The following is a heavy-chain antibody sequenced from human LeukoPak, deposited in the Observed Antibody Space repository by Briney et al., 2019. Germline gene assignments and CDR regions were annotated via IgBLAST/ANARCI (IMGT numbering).Heavy chain of an antibody. Sequence: GGSLRLSCAASGFTFIDYSMNWVRQAPGKGLEWISYVGISSGNTKYADSVKGRFTISGDSAKNSVFLQMNSLRVEDTAGYYCARDHRYAFDNWGQGTLVTVSS. D-gene: IGHD5-12*01. V-gene: IGHV3-48*04. J-gene: IGHJ4*02. CDR1: GFTFIDYS. CDR3: ARDHRYAFDN. CDR2: VGISSGNT.